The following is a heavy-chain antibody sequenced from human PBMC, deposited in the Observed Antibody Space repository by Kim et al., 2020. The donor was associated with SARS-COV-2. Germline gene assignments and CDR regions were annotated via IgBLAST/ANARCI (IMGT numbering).Heavy chain of an antibody. CDR2: IWYDGSNK. CDR1: GFTFSSYG. CDR3: ARDIGTEDSRFELGYYFDY. J-gene: IGHJ4*02. V-gene: IGHV3-33*01. D-gene: IGHD3-22*01. Sequence: GGSLRLSCAASGFTFSSYGMHWVRQAPGKGLEWVAVIWYDGSNKYYADSVKGRFTISRDNSKNTLYQQMNSLRAEDTAVYYCARDIGTEDSRFELGYYFDYWGQGTLVTVSS.